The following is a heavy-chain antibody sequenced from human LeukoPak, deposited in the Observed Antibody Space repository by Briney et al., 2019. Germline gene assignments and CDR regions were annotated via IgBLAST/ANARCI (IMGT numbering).Heavy chain of an antibody. CDR3: ATYGDYALQH. Sequence: SETLSLTCTVSGGSTSSGDYYWSWIRQHPGKGLEWIAYIYYSGTTYYNPSLKSRVSISVDTSKNQFSLKLSSVTAADTAVYYCATYGDYALQHWGQGTLVTVSS. V-gene: IGHV4-31*03. CDR1: GGSTSSGDYY. CDR2: IYYSGTT. D-gene: IGHD4-17*01. J-gene: IGHJ1*01.